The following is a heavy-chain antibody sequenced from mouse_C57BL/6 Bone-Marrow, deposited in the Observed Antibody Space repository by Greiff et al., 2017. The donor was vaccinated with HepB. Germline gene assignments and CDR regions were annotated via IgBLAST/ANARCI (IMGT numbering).Heavy chain of an antibody. CDR3: AREGIYYYGSSPAWFAY. V-gene: IGHV3-6*01. D-gene: IGHD1-1*01. Sequence: DVQLVESGPGLVKPSQSLSLTCSVTGYSITSGYYWNWIRQFPGNKLEWMGYISYDGSNNYNPSLKNRISITRDTSKNQFFLKLNSVTTEDTATYYCAREGIYYYGSSPAWFAYWGQGTLVTVSA. J-gene: IGHJ3*01. CDR1: GYSITSGYY. CDR2: ISYDGSN.